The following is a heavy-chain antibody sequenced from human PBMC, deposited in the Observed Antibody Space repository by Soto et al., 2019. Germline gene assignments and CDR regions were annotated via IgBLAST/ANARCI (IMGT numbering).Heavy chain of an antibody. Sequence: GGSLRLSCAASGFTFSSYAMSWVRQAPGKGLEWVSAISGSGGSTYYADSVKGRFTISRDNSKNTLYLQMNSLRAEDTAVYYCAKGISYYYGSGSSDVWGQGTTVTVSS. V-gene: IGHV3-23*01. CDR2: ISGSGGST. CDR3: AKGISYYYGSGSSDV. CDR1: GFTFSSYA. D-gene: IGHD3-10*01. J-gene: IGHJ6*02.